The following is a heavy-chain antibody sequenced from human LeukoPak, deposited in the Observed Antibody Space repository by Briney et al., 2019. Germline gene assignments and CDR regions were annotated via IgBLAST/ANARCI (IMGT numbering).Heavy chain of an antibody. CDR1: GYTFTNYD. CDR2: MNPNSGNT. V-gene: IGHV1-8*01. D-gene: IGHD3-10*01. Sequence: ASVKVSCKASGYTFTNYDINWVRQATGQGLEWMGWMNPNSGNTGYAQKFQDRVTMTRNTSISTAYMELSSLRSEDTAVYYCARGILWFGDDVWGKGTTVTISS. CDR3: ARGILWFGDDV. J-gene: IGHJ6*04.